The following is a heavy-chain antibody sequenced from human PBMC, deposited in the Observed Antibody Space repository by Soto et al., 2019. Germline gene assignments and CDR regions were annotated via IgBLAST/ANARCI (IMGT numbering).Heavy chain of an antibody. Sequence: EVHLVECGGGLVQPGGSLRLSCAASGFTFSSYSLNWVRQAPGKGLEWVSYITSSGTTVYYADSVRGRFTISRDNAKNSLYLQMNSLRDEDTAVYYCARGSSNWASYFDFWGQGTLVTVPP. CDR2: ITSSGTTV. CDR3: ARGSSNWASYFDF. D-gene: IGHD6-13*01. CDR1: GFTFSSYS. J-gene: IGHJ4*02. V-gene: IGHV3-48*02.